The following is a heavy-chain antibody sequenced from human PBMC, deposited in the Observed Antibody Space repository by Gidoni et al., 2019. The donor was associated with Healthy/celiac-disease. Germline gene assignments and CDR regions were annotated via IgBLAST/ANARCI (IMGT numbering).Heavy chain of an antibody. CDR3: ARDRRAYYCSSTSCYNYYYGMDV. J-gene: IGHJ6*02. CDR1: GGSFSGYY. Sequence: QVQLQQWGAGLLKPSETLSLTCAVYGGSFSGYYWSWIRQPTGKGLEWIGEINHSGSTNYNPSLKSRVTISVDTSKNQFSLKLSSVTAADTAVYYCARDRRAYYCSSTSCYNYYYGMDVWGQGTTVTVSS. CDR2: INHSGST. D-gene: IGHD2-2*02. V-gene: IGHV4-34*01.